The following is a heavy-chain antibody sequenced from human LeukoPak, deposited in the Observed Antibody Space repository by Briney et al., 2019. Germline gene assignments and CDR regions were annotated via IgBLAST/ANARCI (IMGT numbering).Heavy chain of an antibody. CDR1: GFTFSSYS. J-gene: IGHJ5*02. V-gene: IGHV3-21*01. D-gene: IGHD6-19*01. CDR2: ISSSSSYI. CDR3: AKDLGDSSACDP. Sequence: NPGGSLRLSCAASGFTFSSYSMNWVRQAPGKGLEWVSSISSSSSYIYYADSAKGRFTISRDNAKNSLYLQMNSLRAEDTAVYYCAKDLGDSSACDPWGQGTLVTVSS.